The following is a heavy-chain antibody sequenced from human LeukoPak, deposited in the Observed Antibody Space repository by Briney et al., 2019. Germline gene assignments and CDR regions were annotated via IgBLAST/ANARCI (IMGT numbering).Heavy chain of an antibody. D-gene: IGHD2-15*01. CDR2: IIPIFGTA. CDR1: GGTFSSYA. V-gene: IGHV1-69*01. J-gene: IGHJ3*02. Sequence: SVKVSCKASGGTFSSYAISWVRHAPGQGLEWMGGIIPIFGTANYAQKFQGRVTITADESTSTAYMELSSLRSEDTAVYYCARDGKGYCSGGSCYNAFDIWGQGTMVTVSS. CDR3: ARDGKGYCSGGSCYNAFDI.